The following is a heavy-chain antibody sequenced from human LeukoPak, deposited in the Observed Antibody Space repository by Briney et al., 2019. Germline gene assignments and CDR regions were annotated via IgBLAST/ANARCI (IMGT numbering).Heavy chain of an antibody. V-gene: IGHV4-59*01. CDR2: IFYSGRT. Sequence: SETLSLTCTVSGGSISSYYWCWMRQPPGTGLEWIGCIFYSGRTNYNPSLKRRVTISVDASTNQFSLNLNSVTAADTAVYYCARGPGRYYFDYWGQGTPVTVSS. CDR1: GGSISSYY. CDR3: ARGPGRYYFDY. J-gene: IGHJ4*02. D-gene: IGHD1-14*01.